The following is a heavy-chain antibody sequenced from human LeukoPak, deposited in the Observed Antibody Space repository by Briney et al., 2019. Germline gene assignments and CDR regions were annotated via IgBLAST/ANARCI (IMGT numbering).Heavy chain of an antibody. CDR3: ARATPSSSRPYYFDY. J-gene: IGHJ4*02. CDR1: GFTFSSYA. V-gene: IGHV3-64*01. CDR2: ISSNGGST. D-gene: IGHD6-13*01. Sequence: SGGSLRLSXAASGFTFSSYAMHWVRQAPGKGLEYVSAISSNGGSTYYANSVKGRFTISRDNSKNTLYLQMGSLRAEDMAVYYCARATPSSSRPYYFDYWGQGTLVTVSS.